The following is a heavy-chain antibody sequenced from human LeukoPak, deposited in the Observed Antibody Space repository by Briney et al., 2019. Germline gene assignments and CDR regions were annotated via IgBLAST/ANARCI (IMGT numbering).Heavy chain of an antibody. D-gene: IGHD5-12*01. CDR2: MRFSGST. CDR1: GGSISTYY. Sequence: KPSETLSLTCSVSGGSISTYYWTWIRQPPGKGLEWIGYMRFSGSTNYNPSLKSRVTMSVDTSKNQFSLKVSSVTAADTAVYFCARGGRHGGYLDFDYWGQGTLVTVSS. V-gene: IGHV4-59*01. J-gene: IGHJ4*02. CDR3: ARGGRHGGYLDFDY.